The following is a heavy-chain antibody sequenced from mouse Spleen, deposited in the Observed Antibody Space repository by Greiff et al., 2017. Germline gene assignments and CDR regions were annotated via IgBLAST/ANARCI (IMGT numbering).Heavy chain of an antibody. J-gene: IGHJ1*01. CDR3: ARDYYGSRELGRGGYFDV. D-gene: IGHD1-1*01. Sequence: EVQLQQSGPELVKPGASVKISCKASGYTFTDYYMNWVKQSHGKSLEWIGDINPNNGGTSYNQKFKGKATLTVDKSSSTAYMELRSLTSEDSAVYYCARDYYGSRELGRGGYFDVWGAGTTVTVSS. V-gene: IGHV1-26*01. CDR1: GYTFTDYY. CDR2: INPNNGGT.